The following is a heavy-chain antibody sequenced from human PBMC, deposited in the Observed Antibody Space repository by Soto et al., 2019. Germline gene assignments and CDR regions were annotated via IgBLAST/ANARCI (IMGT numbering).Heavy chain of an antibody. CDR3: ARLRRAILYGDYEAPYIDF. V-gene: IGHV4-61*01. D-gene: IGHD4-17*01. Sequence: SETLSLTCTVSGGSVSSGSYYWSWIRQPPGKGLEWIGYIYYSGSTNYNPSLKSRVTISVDTSKNQFSLKLSSVTAADTAVYYCARLRRAILYGDYEAPYIDFWGPGTLVTVSS. CDR1: GGSVSSGSYY. CDR2: IYYSGST. J-gene: IGHJ4*02.